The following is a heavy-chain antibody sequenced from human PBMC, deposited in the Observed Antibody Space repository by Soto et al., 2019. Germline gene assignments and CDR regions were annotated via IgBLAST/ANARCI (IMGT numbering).Heavy chain of an antibody. Sequence: EVQLVESGGGLVQPGGSLRLSCAASGFTFSSYWMHWVRQAPGKGLVWVSRIESDGSSPIYADSVKGRFTISRDNAKNTLYLQMNSVRAEDTAVYYCAKSNGFDPWGQGTLVTVSS. J-gene: IGHJ5*02. CDR1: GFTFSSYW. V-gene: IGHV3-74*01. CDR3: AKSNGFDP. CDR2: IESDGSSP.